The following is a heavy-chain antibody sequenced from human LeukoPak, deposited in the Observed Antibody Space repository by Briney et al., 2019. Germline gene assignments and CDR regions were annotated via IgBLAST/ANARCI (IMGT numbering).Heavy chain of an antibody. CDR2: ISYDGSNK. CDR3: AKGKRLRTLGLGSGWYYFDY. V-gene: IGHV3-30*18. CDR1: GFTFSSYG. D-gene: IGHD6-19*01. J-gene: IGHJ4*02. Sequence: GRSLRLSCAASGFTFSSYGMHWVRQAPGKGLEWVAVISYDGSNKYYADSVKGRFTISRDDSKNTLYLQMNSLRAEDTAVYYCAKGKRLRTLGLGSGWYYFDYWGQGTLVTVSS.